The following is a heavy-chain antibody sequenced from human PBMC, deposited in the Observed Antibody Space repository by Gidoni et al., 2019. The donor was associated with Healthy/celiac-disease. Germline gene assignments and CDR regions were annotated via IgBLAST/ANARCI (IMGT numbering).Heavy chain of an antibody. J-gene: IGHJ6*02. V-gene: IGHV3-23*01. Sequence: DVQLLESGVGLVQPGASLRLSCAASGFTFSSYAMSWVRQAPGKGLEWVSAISGSGGSTYCADSVKGRFTISRDNSKNTLYLQMNSLRAEDTAVYYCAKGPLFALAIPHVWGQGTTVTVSS. CDR3: AKGPLFALAIPHV. CDR2: ISGSGGST. D-gene: IGHD3-3*01. CDR1: GFTFSSYA.